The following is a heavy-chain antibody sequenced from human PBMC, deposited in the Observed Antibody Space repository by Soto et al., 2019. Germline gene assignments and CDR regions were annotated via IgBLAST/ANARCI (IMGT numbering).Heavy chain of an antibody. V-gene: IGHV3-33*01. D-gene: IGHD3-9*01. CDR1: GFTFSSYG. CDR3: ARDSELRYFDWLSSFNWFDP. CDR2: IWYDGSNK. J-gene: IGHJ5*02. Sequence: QVQLVESGGGVVQPGRSLRLSCAASGFTFSSYGMHWVRQAPGKGLEWVAVIWYDGSNKYYADSVKGLFTISRDNSKNTLYLQMNSLGAEDTAVYYCARDSELRYFDWLSSFNWFDPWGQGTLVTVSS.